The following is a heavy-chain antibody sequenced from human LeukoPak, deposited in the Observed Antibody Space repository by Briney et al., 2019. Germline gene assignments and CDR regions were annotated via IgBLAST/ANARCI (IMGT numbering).Heavy chain of an antibody. J-gene: IGHJ4*02. V-gene: IGHV3-23*01. Sequence: PGGSLRLSCAASGFTFDDYGMSWVRQAPGKGLEWVSDISGSGGSTYYADSVKGRFTISRDNSKNTLFLQMNSLRADDTAVYYCAKVSGNSYYYFDYWGQGSLVTVSS. CDR2: ISGSGGST. D-gene: IGHD3-22*01. CDR1: GFTFDDYG. CDR3: AKVSGNSYYYFDY.